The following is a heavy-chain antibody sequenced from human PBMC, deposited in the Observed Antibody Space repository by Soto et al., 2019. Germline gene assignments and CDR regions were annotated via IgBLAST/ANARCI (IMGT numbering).Heavy chain of an antibody. V-gene: IGHV3-21*01. D-gene: IGHD2-21*02. CDR1: GFSFSRYS. CDR2: ISATSSHI. Sequence: PVGSLSLSCVASGFSFSRYSINWVRQAPRKGLEGISSISATSSHIYYADSVKGRFTISRDNAKESLYLQMMSLRGEDTAVYYCAREGPVLMTAIDAFDIWGQGTVVTVSS. J-gene: IGHJ3*02. CDR3: AREGPVLMTAIDAFDI.